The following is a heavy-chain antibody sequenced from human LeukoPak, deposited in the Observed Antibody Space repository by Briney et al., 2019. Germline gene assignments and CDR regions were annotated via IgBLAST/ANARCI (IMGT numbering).Heavy chain of an antibody. Sequence: GASVKVSCKASGYTFTGYYMHWVRQAPGQGLEWMGRINPNSGGTNYAQKFQGRVTMTRDTSISTAYMELSRLRSDDTAVYYCARSRYCSGGSCPSAVGWFDPWGQGTLVTVSS. D-gene: IGHD2-15*01. CDR2: INPNSGGT. V-gene: IGHV1-2*06. CDR3: ARSRYCSGGSCPSAVGWFDP. J-gene: IGHJ5*02. CDR1: GYTFTGYY.